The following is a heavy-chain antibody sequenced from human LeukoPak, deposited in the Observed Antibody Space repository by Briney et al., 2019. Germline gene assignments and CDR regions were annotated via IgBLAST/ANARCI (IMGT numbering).Heavy chain of an antibody. Sequence: PGGSLRLSCAASGFTFSDYYMSWIRQAPGKGLEWVSYISSSSSYTNYADSVKGRFTISRDNAKNSLYLQMNSLRAEDTAVYYCARGWLQLPYYFDYWGQGTPVTVSS. CDR3: ARGWLQLPYYFDY. CDR2: ISSSSSYT. CDR1: GFTFSDYY. V-gene: IGHV3-11*06. J-gene: IGHJ4*02. D-gene: IGHD5-24*01.